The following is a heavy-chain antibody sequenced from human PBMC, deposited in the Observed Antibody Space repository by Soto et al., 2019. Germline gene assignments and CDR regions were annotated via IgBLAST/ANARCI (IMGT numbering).Heavy chain of an antibody. CDR2: ISSSSSTI. Sequence: WGSLRLSCAASGFTFSSYSMNWVRQAPGKGLEWVSYISSSSSTIYYADSVKGRFTISRDNAKNSLYLQMNSLRAEDTAVYYCARVLGTWALDILTVDYWGQGTLVTVSS. V-gene: IGHV3-48*01. CDR3: ARVLGTWALDILTVDY. J-gene: IGHJ4*02. D-gene: IGHD3-9*01. CDR1: GFTFSSYS.